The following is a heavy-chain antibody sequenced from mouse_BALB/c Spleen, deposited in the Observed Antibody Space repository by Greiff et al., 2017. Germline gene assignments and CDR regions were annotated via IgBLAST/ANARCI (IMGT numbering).Heavy chain of an antibody. CDR3: ARHNGYYSSYAMDY. CDR1: GFAFSSYD. J-gene: IGHJ4*01. CDR2: ISSGGGST. V-gene: IGHV5-12-1*01. Sequence: EVKVVESGGGLVKPGGSLKLSCAASGFAFSSYDMSWVRQTPEKRLEWVAYISSGGGSTYYPDTVKGRFTISRDNAKNTLYLQMSSLKSEDTAMYYCARHNGYYSSYAMDYWGQGTSVTVSS. D-gene: IGHD2-3*01.